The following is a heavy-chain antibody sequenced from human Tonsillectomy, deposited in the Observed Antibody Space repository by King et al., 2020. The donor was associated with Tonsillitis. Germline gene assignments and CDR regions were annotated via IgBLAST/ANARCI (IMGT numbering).Heavy chain of an antibody. Sequence: VQLVESGGGVVQPGRSLRLSCAASGFTFRSYAMHWVRQAPGKGLEWVAVISYDGRNKYYADSVKGRFTISRDNSKTTLYLQMNNSLRAEDTAVYYCARYGEAGEGVANHMDVWGKGTTVTVSS. V-gene: IGHV3-30*04. CDR1: GFTFRSYA. CDR3: ARYGEAGEGVANHMDV. D-gene: IGHD5-12*01. J-gene: IGHJ6*03. CDR2: ISYDGRNK.